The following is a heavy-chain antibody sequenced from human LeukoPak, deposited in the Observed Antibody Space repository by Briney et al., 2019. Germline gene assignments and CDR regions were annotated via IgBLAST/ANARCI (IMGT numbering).Heavy chain of an antibody. Sequence: ASVKVSCKASGGTFSSYAISWVRQAPGQGLEWMGIINPSGGSTSYAQKFQGRVTMTRDTSTSTVYMELSSLRSEDTAVYYCARDGMSIAARYAFDIWGQGTMVTVSS. CDR2: INPSGGST. V-gene: IGHV1-46*01. CDR1: GGTFSSYA. D-gene: IGHD6-6*01. J-gene: IGHJ3*02. CDR3: ARDGMSIAARYAFDI.